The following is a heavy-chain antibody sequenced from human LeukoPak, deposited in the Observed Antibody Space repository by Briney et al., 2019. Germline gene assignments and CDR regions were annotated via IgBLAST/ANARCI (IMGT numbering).Heavy chain of an antibody. CDR2: INHSGST. CDR1: GGSFSGYY. CDR3: ASRTPYYYDSSGYYSDAFDI. V-gene: IGHV4-34*01. J-gene: IGHJ3*02. Sequence: SSETLSLTCAVYGGSFSGYYWSWIRQPPGKGLEWIGEINHSGSTNYNPSLKSRVTISVDTSKNQFSLKLSSVTAADTAVYYCASRTPYYYDSSGYYSDAFDIWGQGTMVTVSS. D-gene: IGHD3-22*01.